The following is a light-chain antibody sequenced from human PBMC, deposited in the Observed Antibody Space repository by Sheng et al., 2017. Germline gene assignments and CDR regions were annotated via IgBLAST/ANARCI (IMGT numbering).Light chain of an antibody. Sequence: NFMLTQPHSVSESPGKTVTISCTRNSGSIASNYVQWYQQRPGSSPITVIYEDNQRPSGVPDRFSGSKSGTSATLGITGLQTGDEADYYCGTWDSSLNVGVFGGGTKLTVL. V-gene: IGLV6-57*01. CDR2: EDN. J-gene: IGLJ3*02. CDR1: SGSIASNY. CDR3: GTWDSSLNVGV.